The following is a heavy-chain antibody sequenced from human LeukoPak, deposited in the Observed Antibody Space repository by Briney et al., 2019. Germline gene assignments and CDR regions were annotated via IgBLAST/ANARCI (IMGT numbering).Heavy chain of an antibody. J-gene: IGHJ3*02. D-gene: IGHD3-16*01. Sequence: SVKVSCKASGFTFTRSGVQWVRQARGHRLEWMGWIVVASGITNYAQKFQERVTFTRDMSTSTTYMELSSLRSDDTAVYYCATERRNYYDNTGNSASDIWGQGTLVTVSS. CDR3: ATERRNYYDNTGNSASDI. CDR2: IVVASGIT. V-gene: IGHV1-58*01. CDR1: GFTFTRSG.